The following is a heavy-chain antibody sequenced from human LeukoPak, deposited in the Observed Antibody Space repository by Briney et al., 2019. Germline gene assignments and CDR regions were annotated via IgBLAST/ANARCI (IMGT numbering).Heavy chain of an antibody. CDR3: AREYYDILTGSRGVAFDI. CDR1: GFTFSTYA. D-gene: IGHD3-9*01. J-gene: IGHJ3*02. V-gene: IGHV3-30*04. CDR2: ISYDGRNE. Sequence: GGSLRLSCAASGFTFSTYAMHWVRQAPGKGLEWVAVISYDGRNEFYADSVKGRFTISGDNFKNTLYLQMNSLRVEDTAVYYCAREYYDILTGSRGVAFDIWGQGTMVTVSS.